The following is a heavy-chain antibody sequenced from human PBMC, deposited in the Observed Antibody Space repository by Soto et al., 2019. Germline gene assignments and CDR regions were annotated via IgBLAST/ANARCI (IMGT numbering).Heavy chain of an antibody. J-gene: IGHJ3*02. CDR3: ARQQVTGELTAFDI. V-gene: IGHV5-51*01. D-gene: IGHD1-7*01. CDR1: GYSFSNYW. CDR2: IYPDDSDT. Sequence: GESLKISCKGSGYSFSNYWIGWVRQMPGKGLEWMGIIYPDDSDTRYRPSFQGQVTISADKSSSTAYLQWSSLQASDTAMYFCARQQVTGELTAFDIWGQGTKVTV.